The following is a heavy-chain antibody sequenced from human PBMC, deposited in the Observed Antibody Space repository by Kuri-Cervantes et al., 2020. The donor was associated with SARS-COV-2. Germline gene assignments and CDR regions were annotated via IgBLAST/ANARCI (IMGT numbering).Heavy chain of an antibody. Sequence: ASVKVSCPASGSTFTSYGLSWVRQAPGQGLEWMGCLSAYNGNTNYAQKLQGRVTMTTDTSTSTAYMELRSLRSDDTAVYYCAREGTILSDIDYWGQGTLVTVSS. CDR2: LSAYNGNT. J-gene: IGHJ4*02. CDR1: GSTFTSYG. D-gene: IGHD2/OR15-2a*01. CDR3: AREGTILSDIDY. V-gene: IGHV1-18*01.